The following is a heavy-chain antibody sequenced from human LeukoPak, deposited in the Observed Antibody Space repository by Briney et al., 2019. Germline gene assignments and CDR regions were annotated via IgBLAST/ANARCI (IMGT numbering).Heavy chain of an antibody. V-gene: IGHV3-74*01. Sequence: GGSLRLSCAASGFTFSNYWMYWVRQTPGKGLVWVSRINSDGSSTSYADSVRGRFTISRDNAKNTLYLQMNSLRAEDTAVCYCAKVGAEGYWGQGTLVTASS. D-gene: IGHD1-26*01. J-gene: IGHJ4*02. CDR2: INSDGSST. CDR3: AKVGAEGY. CDR1: GFTFSNYW.